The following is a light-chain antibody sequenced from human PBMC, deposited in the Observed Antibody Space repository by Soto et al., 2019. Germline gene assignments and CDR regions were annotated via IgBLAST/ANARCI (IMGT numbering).Light chain of an antibody. Sequence: QVTQSPPTLSASVGDRVTITCRASQTISTWMAWYQQKPGKAPKLLVYDASTLQSGVASRFSGSGSGTEFTLMISGLQPDDSATYYCQQYTNTNNPWMFGQATKVDI. J-gene: IGKJ1*01. CDR1: QTISTW. CDR2: DAS. V-gene: IGKV1-5*01. CDR3: QQYTNTNNPWM.